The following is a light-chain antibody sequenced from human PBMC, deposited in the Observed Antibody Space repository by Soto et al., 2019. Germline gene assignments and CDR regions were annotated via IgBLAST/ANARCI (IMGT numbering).Light chain of an antibody. J-gene: IGKJ1*01. Sequence: DIQMTQSPYSLSASVGDSVTITCRASQTISSWLAWYQQKPGKAPNLLIYKASSLESGVPSRFSGSGSGTEFTLTISSLQPDDFATYYCQQYKAFWTFGQGTKVDIK. CDR2: KAS. V-gene: IGKV1-5*03. CDR1: QTISSW. CDR3: QQYKAFWT.